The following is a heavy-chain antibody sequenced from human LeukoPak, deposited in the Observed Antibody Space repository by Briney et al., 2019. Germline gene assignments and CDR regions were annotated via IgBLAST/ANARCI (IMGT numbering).Heavy chain of an antibody. J-gene: IGHJ4*02. CDR2: IYTCGST. CDR1: GGSISSGSYY. V-gene: IGHV4-61*02. Sequence: SQTLSLTCTVSGGSISSGSYYWSWIRQPAGKGLEWLGRIYTCGSTNYNPSLKSRVTISVDTSKNQFSLKLSSVTAADTAVYYCARGVVRGVIITREIDYWGQGTLVTVSS. D-gene: IGHD3-10*01. CDR3: ARGVVRGVIITREIDY.